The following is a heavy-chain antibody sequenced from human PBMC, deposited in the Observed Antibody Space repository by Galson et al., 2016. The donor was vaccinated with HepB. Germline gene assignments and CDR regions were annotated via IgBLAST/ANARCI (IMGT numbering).Heavy chain of an antibody. CDR2: TCYRSKWYN. CDR1: GDSVSRISLA. D-gene: IGHD7-27*01. Sequence: CAISGDSVSRISLAWNWIRQSPSRGLEWLGRTCYRSKWYNDYAASVKSRISINPDTSKNQFSLHLNSVTPEDTAVYYCARDYWGFFDYWGQGTLVTVSS. CDR3: ARDYWGFFDY. J-gene: IGHJ4*02. V-gene: IGHV6-1*01.